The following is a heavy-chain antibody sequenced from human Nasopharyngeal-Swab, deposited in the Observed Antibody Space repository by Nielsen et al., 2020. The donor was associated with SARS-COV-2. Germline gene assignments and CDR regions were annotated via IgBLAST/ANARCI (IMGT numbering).Heavy chain of an antibody. CDR1: GFTVSSNY. D-gene: IGHD5-12*01. V-gene: IGHV3-53*01. CDR2: IYSGGST. Sequence: GGSLRLSCAASGFTVSSNYMSWVRQAPGKGLEWVSVIYSGGSTYYADSVKGRFTISRHNSKNTLYLQMNSLRAEDTAMYYCAKDRDSGDDSGEYYHYYGMDVWGQGTSVTVS. J-gene: IGHJ6*02. CDR3: AKDRDSGDDSGEYYHYYGMDV.